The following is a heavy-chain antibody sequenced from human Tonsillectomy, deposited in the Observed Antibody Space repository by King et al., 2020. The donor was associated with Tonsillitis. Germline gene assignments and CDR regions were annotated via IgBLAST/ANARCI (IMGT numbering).Heavy chain of an antibody. J-gene: IGHJ6*03. Sequence: VQLVESGGGLVQPGRSLRLSCTGSGFTSGDYSMSWVRQAPGKGLEGGGFMRSNADGGTTEDAASGKGRFTISRDDYKSIAYLQMNSLKTEDTALDYCTTVFFVLGPHPDYYIDVWGKGTTVTVSS. D-gene: IGHD3/OR15-3a*01. V-gene: IGHV3-49*04. CDR3: TTVFFVLGPHPDYYIDV. CDR2: MRSNADGGTT. CDR1: GFTSGDYS.